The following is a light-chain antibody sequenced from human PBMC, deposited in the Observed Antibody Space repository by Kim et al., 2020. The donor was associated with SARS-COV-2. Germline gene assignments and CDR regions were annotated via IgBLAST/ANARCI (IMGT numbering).Light chain of an antibody. CDR1: RSVSSY. V-gene: IGKV3-11*01. Sequence: CQGERATISCWASRSVSSYIACYQQKPGQDPRSLIYDGSNRATGSPARFSGSRSGTEFTLTISSLEPEDFAVYYCQQRSNWPPILFGGGTQVDIK. J-gene: IGKJ4*01. CDR3: QQRSNWPPIL. CDR2: DGS.